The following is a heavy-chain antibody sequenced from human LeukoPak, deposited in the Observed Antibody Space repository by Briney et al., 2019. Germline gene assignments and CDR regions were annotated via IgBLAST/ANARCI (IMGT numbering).Heavy chain of an antibody. J-gene: IGHJ3*02. V-gene: IGHV1-2*02. D-gene: IGHD2-2*01. Sequence: ASVKVSCKASGYTFTCYYMHWVRQAPGQGLEWMGWINPNSGGTNYAQKFQGRVTMTRDTSISPAYMELSRLRSDDTAVYYCARGGSSRDAFDIWGQGTMVTVSS. CDR2: INPNSGGT. CDR1: GYTFTCYY. CDR3: ARGGSSRDAFDI.